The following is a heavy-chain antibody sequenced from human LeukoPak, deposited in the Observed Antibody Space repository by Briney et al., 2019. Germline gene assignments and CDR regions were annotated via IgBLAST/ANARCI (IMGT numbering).Heavy chain of an antibody. CDR1: GFTFSSYS. V-gene: IGHV3-21*01. CDR3: ASGGSYRSPFHY. J-gene: IGHJ4*02. D-gene: IGHD1-26*01. Sequence: GGSLRLSCAASGFTFSSYSMNWVRQAPGKGLEWVSSISSSSSYIYYADSVKGRFTISRDNAKNSLYLQMNSLRAEDTAVYYCASGGSYRSPFHYWGQGTLVTVSS. CDR2: ISSSSSYI.